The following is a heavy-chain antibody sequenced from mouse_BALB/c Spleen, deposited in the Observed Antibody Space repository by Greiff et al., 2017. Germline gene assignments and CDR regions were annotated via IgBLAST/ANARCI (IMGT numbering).Heavy chain of an antibody. J-gene: IGHJ3*01. CDR1: GYSITSDYA. V-gene: IGHV3-2*02. CDR3: ARADGYLAWFAY. CDR2: ISYSGST. Sequence: EVKLVESGPGLVKPSQSLSLTCTVTGYSITSDYAWNWIRQFPGNKLEWMGYISYSGSTSYNPSLKSRISITRDTSKNQFFLQLNSVTTEDTATYYCARADGYLAWFAYWGQGTLVTVSA. D-gene: IGHD2-3*01.